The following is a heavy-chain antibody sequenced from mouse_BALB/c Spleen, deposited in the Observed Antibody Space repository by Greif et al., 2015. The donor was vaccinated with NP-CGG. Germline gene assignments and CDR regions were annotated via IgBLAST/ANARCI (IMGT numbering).Heavy chain of an antibody. V-gene: IGHV5-9-1*01. Sequence: EVKVVDSGGGLVKPGGSLKLSCAASGFTFSSYAMSWVRQTPEKRLEWVATISSGGSYTYYPDSVKGRFTISRGNAKDTLYLQMSSLRSEDTAMYYCARWYDYAMDYWGQGTSVTVSS. D-gene: IGHD2-14*01. CDR2: ISSGGSYT. CDR1: GFTFSSYA. CDR3: ARWYDYAMDY. J-gene: IGHJ4*01.